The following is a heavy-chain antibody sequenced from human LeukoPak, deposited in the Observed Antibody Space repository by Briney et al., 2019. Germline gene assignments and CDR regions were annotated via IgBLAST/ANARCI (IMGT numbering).Heavy chain of an antibody. CDR2: MNPNSGNT. J-gene: IGHJ5*02. Sequence: GASVKVSCKASGYTFTSYDINWVRQATGQGLEWMGWMNPNSGNTGYAQKFQGRVTMTRNTSISTAYMELSSLRSEDTAVYYCARAPPSRVRGIVATILGRPGGWFDPWGQGTLVTVSS. CDR3: ARAPPSRVRGIVATILGRPGGWFDP. V-gene: IGHV1-8*01. CDR1: GYTFTSYD. D-gene: IGHD5-12*01.